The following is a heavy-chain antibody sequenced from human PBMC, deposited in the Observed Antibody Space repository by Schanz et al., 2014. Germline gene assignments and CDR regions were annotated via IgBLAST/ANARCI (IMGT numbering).Heavy chain of an antibody. CDR1: GFNSDDYA. Sequence: EVQLLESGGGLVQPGGSLRLSCAASGFNSDDYAMHWVRQAPGKGLEWVSNIPWNGAAIGYAGSVRGRFTISRDSAKNSLYRQINNLRPEDTALYYSAKWSRSGSKVMDVWGKGTTVTVSS. V-gene: IGHV3-9*02. J-gene: IGHJ6*03. CDR2: IPWNGAAI. D-gene: IGHD3-10*01. CDR3: AKWSRSGSKVMDV.